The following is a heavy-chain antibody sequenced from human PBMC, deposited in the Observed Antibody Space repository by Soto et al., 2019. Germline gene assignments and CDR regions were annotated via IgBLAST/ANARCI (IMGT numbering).Heavy chain of an antibody. J-gene: IGHJ4*02. Sequence: EVQLLDSGGGLVQPGGSLRLSCAASGFTFSNYAMTWVRQGPGKGLEWVSGISGSGGRSYYADSVKGQFTISRDNSKSTLYLQMNSPRAEHTAVYYCAKAYFVWSSEQPYYFHSWGQGTLVTVSS. CDR2: ISGSGGRS. V-gene: IGHV3-23*01. CDR1: GFTFSNYA. D-gene: IGHD3-16*01. CDR3: AKAYFVWSSEQPYYFHS.